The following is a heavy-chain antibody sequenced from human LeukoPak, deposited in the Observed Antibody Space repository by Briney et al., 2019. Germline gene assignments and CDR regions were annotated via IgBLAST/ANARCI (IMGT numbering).Heavy chain of an antibody. CDR3: ARDRSIRYFDY. J-gene: IGHJ4*02. CDR2: IWYDGSNQ. V-gene: IGHV3-33*01. D-gene: IGHD3-9*01. Sequence: PGGSLRLSCAASGFTFSNHGMHWVRQAPGKGLEWVAVIWYDGSNQYYADSVKGRFTISRDNSKNTLYLQMNSLRAEDTAVYYCARDRSIRYFDYWGQGTLVTVSS. CDR1: GFTFSNHG.